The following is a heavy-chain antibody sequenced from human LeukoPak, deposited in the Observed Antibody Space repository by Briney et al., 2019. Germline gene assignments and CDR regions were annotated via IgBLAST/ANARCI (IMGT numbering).Heavy chain of an antibody. V-gene: IGHV3-30-3*01. CDR2: ISYDGSNK. CDR1: GFTFRSYA. J-gene: IGHJ6*02. Sequence: GGSLRLSCAAPGFTFRSYAMHWGRPAPGKGLEGVAVISYDGSNKSYADPVKGRFPISRNNSKNTLYLQMNSLRAEDRAVYYCARGRFNYGRDVWGQGTTVTVSS. CDR3: ARGRFNYGRDV. D-gene: IGHD3-10*01.